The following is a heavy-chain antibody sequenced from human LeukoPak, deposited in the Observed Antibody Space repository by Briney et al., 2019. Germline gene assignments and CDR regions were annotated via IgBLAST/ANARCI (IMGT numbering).Heavy chain of an antibody. Sequence: SETLSLTCTVSGGSISSYYWSWIRQPPGKGLEWIGYIYYSGSTNYNPSLKSRVTISVDTSKNQFSLKLSSVTAADTAIYFCARDRNYDHAFDIWGQGTMVTVSS. V-gene: IGHV4-59*12. D-gene: IGHD3-22*01. CDR3: ARDRNYDHAFDI. J-gene: IGHJ3*02. CDR1: GGSISSYY. CDR2: IYYSGST.